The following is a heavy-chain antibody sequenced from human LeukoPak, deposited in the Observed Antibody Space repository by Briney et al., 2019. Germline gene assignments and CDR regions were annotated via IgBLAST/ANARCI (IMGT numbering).Heavy chain of an antibody. CDR1: GYTFTSYG. V-gene: IGHV1-18*01. CDR2: ISAYNGNT. J-gene: IGHJ5*02. D-gene: IGHD2-8*01. Sequence: ASVTVSFKASGYTFTSYGISWVRQAPGQGLEWMGWISAYNGNTNYAQKLQGRVTMTTDTSTSTAYMELRSLRSDDTAVYYCARVIVLMVDNWFDHWGQGTLVTVSS. CDR3: ARVIVLMVDNWFDH.